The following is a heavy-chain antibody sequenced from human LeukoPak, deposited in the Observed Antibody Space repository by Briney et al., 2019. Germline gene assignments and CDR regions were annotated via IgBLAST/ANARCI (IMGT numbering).Heavy chain of an antibody. D-gene: IGHD6-19*01. CDR3: ARILSSSWYEYFHH. Sequence: SVKVSCKASGGTFSNYAISWVRQASGQGLEWMGAIIPILGTANYAQKFQGRVTITADESTSTAYMELSSLRSEDTAVYYCARILSSSWYEYFHHWGQGTLVTVSS. CDR2: IIPILGTA. CDR1: GGTFSNYA. V-gene: IGHV1-69*01. J-gene: IGHJ1*01.